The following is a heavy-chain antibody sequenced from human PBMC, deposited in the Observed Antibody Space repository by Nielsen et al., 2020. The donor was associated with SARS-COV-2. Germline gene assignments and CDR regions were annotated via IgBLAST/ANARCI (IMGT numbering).Heavy chain of an antibody. D-gene: IGHD1-14*01. J-gene: IGHJ5*02. Sequence: GESLKISCAASGFRFTSYTMNWVRQAPGKGLEWLAIISYDGINEHYADSVKGRFTVSRDNSNDTLHLQMNSLRLEDTAVYYCARETLDHTSSFVDHWGQGALVTVSS. CDR3: ARETLDHTSSFVDH. V-gene: IGHV3-30-3*01. CDR2: ISYDGINE. CDR1: GFRFTSYT.